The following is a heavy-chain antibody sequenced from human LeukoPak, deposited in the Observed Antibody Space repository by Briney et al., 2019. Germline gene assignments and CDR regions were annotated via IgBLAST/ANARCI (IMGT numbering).Heavy chain of an antibody. Sequence: ASVKVSCKASGYTFTSYAMHWVRQAPGQRLEWMGWINAGNGNTKYSQKFQGRVTITRDTSASTAYMELSSLRSEDTAVYYCAREEVKSPCFDYWGQGTLVTVSS. J-gene: IGHJ4*02. CDR2: INAGNGNT. V-gene: IGHV1-3*01. CDR1: GYTFTSYA. CDR3: AREEVKSPCFDY.